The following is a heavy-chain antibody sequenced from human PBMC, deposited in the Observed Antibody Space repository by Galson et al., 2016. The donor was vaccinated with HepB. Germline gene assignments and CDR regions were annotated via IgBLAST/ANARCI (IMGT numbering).Heavy chain of an antibody. CDR1: GFTFTNYA. CDR3: AKLRVPITIFGVVIIGGWFDP. CDR2: ITGSGGST. D-gene: IGHD3-3*01. Sequence: SLRLSCAASGFTFTNYAMTWVPQAPGKGLEWVSAITGSGGSTYYADSVKGRFTISRDNSKNTLFLQMNSLRAEDTAVYYCAKLRVPITIFGVVIIGGWFDPWGQGTLVTVSS. J-gene: IGHJ5*02. V-gene: IGHV3-23*01.